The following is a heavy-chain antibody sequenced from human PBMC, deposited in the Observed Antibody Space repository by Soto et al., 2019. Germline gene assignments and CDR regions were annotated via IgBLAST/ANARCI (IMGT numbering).Heavy chain of an antibody. V-gene: IGHV3-21*01. CDR2: ITFSGTYI. Sequence: DVQLVESGGGLVKPGGPLRLSCAASGFPFSDYSMDWVRQAPGRGLEWVSSITFSGTYIYYADSVKGRFTISRDNAKNSLYLQMNSLRAEDTAVYYCARDSRGYYGLDVWGRGTTVAVSS. J-gene: IGHJ6*02. CDR3: ARDSRGYYGLDV. CDR1: GFPFSDYS.